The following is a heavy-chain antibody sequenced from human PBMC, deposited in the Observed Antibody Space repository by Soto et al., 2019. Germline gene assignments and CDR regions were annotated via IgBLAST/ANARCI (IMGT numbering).Heavy chain of an antibody. Sequence: SETLSLTCTVSGGSISSGGYYWSWIRQHPGKGLEWIGYIYYSGSTYYNPSLKSRVTISVDTSKNQFSLKLSSVTAADTAVYYCARSPPPYYDILTGSPDAFDIWGQGTMVTVSS. J-gene: IGHJ3*02. CDR1: GGSISSGGYY. CDR2: IYYSGST. D-gene: IGHD3-9*01. CDR3: ARSPPPYYDILTGSPDAFDI. V-gene: IGHV4-31*03.